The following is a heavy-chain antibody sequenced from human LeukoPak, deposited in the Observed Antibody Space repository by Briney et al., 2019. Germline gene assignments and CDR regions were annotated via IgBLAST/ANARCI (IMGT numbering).Heavy chain of an antibody. Sequence: GGSLRLSCAASGFTFSSYSMNWVRQAPGKGPGWVSSISSSSGYIYYADSIKGRFTISRDNARNSLYLQMNSLRGEDTAMYYCARGGPAAMGMSNFDYWGQGTLVTVSS. V-gene: IGHV3-21*01. J-gene: IGHJ4*02. CDR1: GFTFSSYS. CDR3: ARGGPAAMGMSNFDY. CDR2: ISSSSGYI. D-gene: IGHD2-2*01.